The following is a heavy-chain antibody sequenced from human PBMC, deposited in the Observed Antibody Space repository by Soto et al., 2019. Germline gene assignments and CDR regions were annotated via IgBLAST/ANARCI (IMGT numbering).Heavy chain of an antibody. CDR2: ISGSGGST. Sequence: EVQLLESGGGLVQPGGSLRLSCAASGFTFSSYAMSWVRQAPGKGLEWVSAISGSGGSTYYADSVKGRFTISRDNSKNTLYLQMNSLRAEDTAVYYCAKDWSQRVWEYYYDSSGYYFADYWGQGTLVTVSS. CDR1: GFTFSSYA. V-gene: IGHV3-23*01. CDR3: AKDWSQRVWEYYYDSSGYYFADY. J-gene: IGHJ4*02. D-gene: IGHD3-22*01.